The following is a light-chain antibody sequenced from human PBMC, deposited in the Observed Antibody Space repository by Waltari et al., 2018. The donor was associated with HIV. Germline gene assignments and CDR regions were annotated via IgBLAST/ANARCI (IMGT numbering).Light chain of an antibody. V-gene: IGLV1-51*01. J-gene: IGLJ3*02. CDR2: DND. CDR1: RSNIVSNY. Sequence: QSVLTQPPSVYAALGQKVTISCSGTRSNIVSNYVSWYQHFPGTAPKLIIYDNDKRPSGIPDRFSGAKSGSSATLGITGLLTGDEAIYYCATWDSSLRTEVFGGGTKLTVL. CDR3: ATWDSSLRTEV.